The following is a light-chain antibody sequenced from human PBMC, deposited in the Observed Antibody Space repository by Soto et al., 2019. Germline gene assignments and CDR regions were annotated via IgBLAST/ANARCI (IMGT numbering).Light chain of an antibody. Sequence: QSALTQPASVSGSPGQSITISCTGTASDVGGYNYVSWYQQHPGKAPKLMIHAVSNRPSGISSRFSGSKSGNTASLTISGLQSEVEADYFCCSYTSRTTYVFGTGTKLTVL. CDR1: ASDVGGYNY. J-gene: IGLJ1*01. V-gene: IGLV2-14*01. CDR2: AVS. CDR3: CSYTSRTTYV.